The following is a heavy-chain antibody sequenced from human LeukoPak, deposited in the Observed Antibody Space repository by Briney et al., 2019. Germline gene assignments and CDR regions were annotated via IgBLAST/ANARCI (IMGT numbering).Heavy chain of an antibody. CDR3: ARVDWLANHYYYMDV. D-gene: IGHD2-21*01. CDR1: GGSFSGYY. Sequence: SETLSLTCVVYGGSFSGYYWTWIRQPPEKGLEWIGEINHSGSTYYNPSLKSRVAISVDTSKNQFSLKLSSVIAADTAVYYCARVDWLANHYYYMDVWGKGTTVTVSS. J-gene: IGHJ6*03. V-gene: IGHV4-34*01. CDR2: INHSGST.